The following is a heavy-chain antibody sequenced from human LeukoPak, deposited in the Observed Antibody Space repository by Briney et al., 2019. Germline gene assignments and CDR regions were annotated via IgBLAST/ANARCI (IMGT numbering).Heavy chain of an antibody. D-gene: IGHD3-9*01. V-gene: IGHV1-2*06. CDR1: GYTFTGYY. CDR3: ARGPERYFDWLLYSDY. Sequence: ASVKVSCKASGYTFTGYYMHWVRQAPGQGLEWMGRISPNSGGTNYAQKFQGRVTTTRDTSISTAYMELSRLRSDDTAVYYCARGPERYFDWLLYSDYWGQGTLVTVSS. J-gene: IGHJ4*02. CDR2: ISPNSGGT.